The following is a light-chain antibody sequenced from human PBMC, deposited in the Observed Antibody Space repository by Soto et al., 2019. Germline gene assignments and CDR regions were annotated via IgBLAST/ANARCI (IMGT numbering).Light chain of an antibody. CDR2: LEGSGSY. J-gene: IGLJ3*02. CDR3: VTSDSNTQNGV. V-gene: IGLV4-60*02. Sequence: QSVLTQSSSASASLGSSVKLTCTLSSGHSSYIIAWHQQQPGKAPRYLMKLEGSGSYNKGSGVPDRFSGSSSGADRYLTISNLHFEDEADYYCVTSDSNTQNGVFGGGTKVTVL. CDR1: SGHSSYI.